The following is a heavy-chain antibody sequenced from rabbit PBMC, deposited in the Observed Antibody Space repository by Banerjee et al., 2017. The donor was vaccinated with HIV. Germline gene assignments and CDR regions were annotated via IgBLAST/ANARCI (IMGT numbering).Heavy chain of an antibody. CDR3: ARDLDGVIGWNFGW. CDR2: INAVTGKA. V-gene: IGHV1S40*01. CDR1: EVSFSYEVSFSASSY. D-gene: IGHD1-1*01. J-gene: IGHJ4*01. Sequence: QSLEESGGDLVKPGASLTLTCTASEVSFSYEVSFSASSYICWVRQAPGKGLEWIACINAVTGKAVYASWAKGRFTFSKTSSTTVTLQMTSLTAADTATYFCARDLDGVIGWNFGWWGPGTLVTVS.